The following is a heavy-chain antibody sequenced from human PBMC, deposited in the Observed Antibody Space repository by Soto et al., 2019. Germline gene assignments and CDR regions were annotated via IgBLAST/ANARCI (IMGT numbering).Heavy chain of an antibody. J-gene: IGHJ4*02. Sequence: PGGSLRLSCAASGFTFSSYAMSWVRQAPGKGLEWVSAISGSDGSTYYADSVKGRFTVARDNSQNTLYLQMNSLRAEDTAMYYCAKAVAQSPYSTSHYWGQGTLVTVSS. V-gene: IGHV3-23*01. D-gene: IGHD6-6*01. CDR3: AKAVAQSPYSTSHY. CDR1: GFTFSSYA. CDR2: ISGSDGST.